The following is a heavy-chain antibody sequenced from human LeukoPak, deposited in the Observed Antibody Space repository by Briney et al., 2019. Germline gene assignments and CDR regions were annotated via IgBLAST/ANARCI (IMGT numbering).Heavy chain of an antibody. Sequence: GGSLRLSCAASGFPFSAYWMSWVRQAPGRGLEWVANIKSDGSTKYYVESVKGRFTISRDNAKNSLYLRLDSLRAEDTAVYYCAAYGRGYWGQGTLVTVSS. CDR3: AAYGRGY. CDR1: GFPFSAYW. D-gene: IGHD2-21*01. J-gene: IGHJ4*02. V-gene: IGHV3-7*02. CDR2: IKSDGSTK.